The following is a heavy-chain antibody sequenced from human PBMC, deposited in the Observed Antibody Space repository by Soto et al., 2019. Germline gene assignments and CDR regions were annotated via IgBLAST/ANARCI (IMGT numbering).Heavy chain of an antibody. CDR2: IIPIFGTA. Sequence: QVQLVQSGAEVKKPGSSVKVSCKASGGTFSSYSINWVRQAPGQGLEWMGEIIPIFGTANYAQKFQGRVTITADESTSTAYIELGSMSSEDTAVSYCARDGGMHSGGIDYWGQGTLVTVSS. D-gene: IGHD1-26*01. V-gene: IGHV1-69*01. J-gene: IGHJ4*02. CDR1: GGTFSSYS. CDR3: ARDGGMHSGGIDY.